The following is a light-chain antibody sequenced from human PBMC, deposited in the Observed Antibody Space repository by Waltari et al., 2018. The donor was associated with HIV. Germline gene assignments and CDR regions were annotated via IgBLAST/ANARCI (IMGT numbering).Light chain of an antibody. Sequence: QSALTQPPSASGPPGQSVTLSCTGTNRDIGTYDYVPWYQQHPGNAPKLVISEVTKRPSGVSDRFSGSKSGNTAFLTVSGLQAEDEADYYCSSFANRDGFYVLFGGGTRLTVL. J-gene: IGLJ2*01. V-gene: IGLV2-8*01. CDR1: NRDIGTYDY. CDR2: EVT. CDR3: SSFANRDGFYVL.